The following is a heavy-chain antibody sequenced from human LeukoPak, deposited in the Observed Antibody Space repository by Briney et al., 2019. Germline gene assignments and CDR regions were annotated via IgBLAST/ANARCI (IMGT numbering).Heavy chain of an antibody. CDR1: GFMFSSNW. V-gene: IGHV3-7*03. CDR3: AKEGRSLQTY. D-gene: IGHD5-24*01. CDR2: IKEDGTET. Sequence: GGSLRLSYAASGFMFSSNWMSWDRLAPGKGLEWVANIKEDGTETYYVDSVKGRFTISRDNAKNSLYLQMNSLRVEDTAVYYCAKEGRSLQTYWGQGTLVTVSS. J-gene: IGHJ4*02.